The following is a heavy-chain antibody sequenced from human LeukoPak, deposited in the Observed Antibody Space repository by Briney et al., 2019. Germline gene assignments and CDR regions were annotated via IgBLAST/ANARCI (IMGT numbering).Heavy chain of an antibody. CDR3: ARGPSGGSYSGFDY. Sequence: GGSLRLSCAASGFTFSSYRMSWVRQAPGKGLEWVANIKQDGSEKYYVDSVKGRFTISRDNAKNSLYLQMNSLRAEDTAVYYCARGPSGGSYSGFDYWGQGTLVTVSS. J-gene: IGHJ4*02. D-gene: IGHD1-26*01. V-gene: IGHV3-7*01. CDR1: GFTFSSYR. CDR2: IKQDGSEK.